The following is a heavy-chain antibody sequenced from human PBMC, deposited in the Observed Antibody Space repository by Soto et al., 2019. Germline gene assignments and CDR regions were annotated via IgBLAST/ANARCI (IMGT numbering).Heavy chain of an antibody. CDR2: IDIGGNT. V-gene: IGHV3-66*01. D-gene: IGHD2-2*01. CDR3: ARGRGSTGYLGREHYFDY. J-gene: IGHJ4*02. CDR1: GFSVTNNY. Sequence: EVQVVESEGGLVQPGGSLRLSCAASGFSVTNNYMNWVRQAPGKGLEWVSIIDIGGNTYYADSVKDRFTISRDNSRNTLYLHMDSLRAEDTAVYYCARGRGSTGYLGREHYFDYWGQGTLVTVSP.